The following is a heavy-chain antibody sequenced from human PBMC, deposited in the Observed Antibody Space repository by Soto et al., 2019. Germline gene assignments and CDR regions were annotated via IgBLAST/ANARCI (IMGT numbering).Heavy chain of an antibody. V-gene: IGHV5-51*01. D-gene: IGHD6-13*01. CDR1: GYRFTSYW. CDR2: IYPGDSDT. J-gene: IGHJ6*02. Sequence: GESLKISCKGSGYRFTSYWIGWVRQMPGKGLESMGIIYPGDSDTRYSPSFQGQVTISADKSISTAYLQWSSLKASDTAMYYYARTAAAGKYYYGMDVWGQATTVTVSS. CDR3: ARTAAAGKYYYGMDV.